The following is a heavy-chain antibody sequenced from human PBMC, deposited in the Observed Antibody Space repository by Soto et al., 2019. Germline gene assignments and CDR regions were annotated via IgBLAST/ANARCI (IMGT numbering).Heavy chain of an antibody. D-gene: IGHD3-10*01. J-gene: IGHJ4*02. Sequence: AASVKVSCKASGYTFTSYGISWVRQAPGQGLEWMGWISAYNGNTNYAQKLQGRVAMTTDTSTSTAYMELRSLRSDDTAVYYCARVKGHYYGSGSYQGFLDYWGQGTLVTVSS. V-gene: IGHV1-18*01. CDR3: ARVKGHYYGSGSYQGFLDY. CDR2: ISAYNGNT. CDR1: GYTFTSYG.